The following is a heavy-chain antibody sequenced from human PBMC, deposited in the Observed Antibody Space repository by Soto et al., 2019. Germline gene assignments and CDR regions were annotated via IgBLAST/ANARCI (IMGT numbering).Heavy chain of an antibody. D-gene: IGHD2-15*01. V-gene: IGHV1-24*01. CDR1: GYTLTELS. J-gene: IGHJ4*02. CDR3: ATVYCSGGSCYLLLFDY. CDR2: FDPEDGET. Sequence: ASVKVSCKVSGYTLTELSMHWVRQAPGKGLEWMGGFDPEDGETIYAQKFQGRVTMTEDTSTDTAYMELSSLRSEDTAVYYCATVYCSGGSCYLLLFDYWGQGTLVTVSS.